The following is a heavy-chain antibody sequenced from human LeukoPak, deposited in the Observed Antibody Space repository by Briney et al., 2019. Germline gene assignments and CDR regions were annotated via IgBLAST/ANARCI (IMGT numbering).Heavy chain of an antibody. D-gene: IGHD5-12*01. Sequence: PGGSLRLSCAASGLTVTNAWMNWVRQAPGKGLEWVSSISSSSSYIYYADSVKGRFTISRDNAKNSLYLQMNSLRAEDTAVYYCATQVDSTLTRSDTWGQGTMVTVSS. J-gene: IGHJ3*02. CDR1: GLTVTNAW. V-gene: IGHV3-21*01. CDR2: ISSSSSYI. CDR3: ATQVDSTLTRSDT.